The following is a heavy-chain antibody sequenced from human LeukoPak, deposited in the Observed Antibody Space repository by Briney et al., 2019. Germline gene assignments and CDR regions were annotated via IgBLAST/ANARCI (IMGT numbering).Heavy chain of an antibody. V-gene: IGHV4-39*07. D-gene: IGHD3-22*01. J-gene: IGHJ3*02. CDR2: IYYSGNT. CDR3: ARESYYDSSGYSHDAFDI. Sequence: WETLSLTCTVSGVSISSSSYYWAWIRQPPGKGLEWIGSIYYSGNTYYKSSLKSRVTIAVDTSKNQFSLKLNSVTAADTAVYYCARESYYDSSGYSHDAFDIWGQGTMVTVSS. CDR1: GVSISSSSYY.